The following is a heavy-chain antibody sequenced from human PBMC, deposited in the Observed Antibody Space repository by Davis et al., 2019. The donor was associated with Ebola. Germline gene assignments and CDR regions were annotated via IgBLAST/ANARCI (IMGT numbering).Heavy chain of an antibody. D-gene: IGHD1-1*01. J-gene: IGHJ5*02. CDR3: ARTRYNWNENWFDP. CDR2: IYYSGST. V-gene: IGHV4-61*01. CDR1: GGSVSSGSYY. Sequence: PSETLSLTCTVSGGSVSSGSYYWSWIRQPPGKGLEWIGYIYYSGSTNYNPSLKSRVTISVDTSKNQFSLKLSSVTAADTAVYYCARTRYNWNENWFDPWGQGTLVTVSS.